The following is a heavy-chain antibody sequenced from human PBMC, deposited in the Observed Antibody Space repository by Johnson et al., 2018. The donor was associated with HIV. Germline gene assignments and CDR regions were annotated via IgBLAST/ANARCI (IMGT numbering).Heavy chain of an antibody. Sequence: QVQLVESGGGVVQPGRSLRLSCAASGFTFSSYGMHWVRQAPGKGLEWVAVISNDGRNKDYADAVKGRFTISRDNSKNSLYLQLDSLRAGDTAVYYCARDRGEGDDAFDIWGQGTMVTVSS. CDR3: ARDRGEGDDAFDI. CDR1: GFTFSSYG. V-gene: IGHV3-30*03. CDR2: ISNDGRNK. D-gene: IGHD3-10*01. J-gene: IGHJ3*02.